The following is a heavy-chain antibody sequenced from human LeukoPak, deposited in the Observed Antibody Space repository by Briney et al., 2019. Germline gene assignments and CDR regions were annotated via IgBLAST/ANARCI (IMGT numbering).Heavy chain of an antibody. CDR2: MFYGENT. CDR3: ARHTLVTSISTYNWFDP. V-gene: IGHV4-39*01. CDR1: GASLISSDNY. D-gene: IGHD2-21*02. Sequence: SETLSFTCSVSGASLISSDNYWAWIRRPPGKGLEWIGSMFYGENTFYSPSLKTRVTISVDTSMNQFSLRLNSVTAADTAVYYCARHTLVTSISTYNWFDPWGQGTLVTVSS. J-gene: IGHJ5*02.